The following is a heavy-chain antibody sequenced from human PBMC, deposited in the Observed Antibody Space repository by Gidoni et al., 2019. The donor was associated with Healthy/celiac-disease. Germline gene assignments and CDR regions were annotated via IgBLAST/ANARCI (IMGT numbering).Heavy chain of an antibody. Sequence: QVQLVESGGGVVQPGRSLGLSCAASGFTFSSYGMHWVRQAPGKGLGWVAVIWYDGSNKYYADSVKGRFTISRDNSKNTLYLQMNSLRAEDTAVYYCARDDNWFDPWGQGTLVTVSS. CDR2: IWYDGSNK. V-gene: IGHV3-33*01. CDR1: GFTFSSYG. J-gene: IGHJ5*02. CDR3: ARDDNWFDP.